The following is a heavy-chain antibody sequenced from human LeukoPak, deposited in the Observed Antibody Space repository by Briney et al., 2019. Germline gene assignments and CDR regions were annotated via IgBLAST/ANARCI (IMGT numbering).Heavy chain of an antibody. J-gene: IGHJ4*02. CDR2: IYTSGST. CDR3: ARDLGLLPDY. Sequence: PSETLSLTCTVSGGSISSGSYYWSWIRQPAGKGLEWIGRIYTSGSTNYNPSLKSRVTISVDTSKNQFSLKLSSVTAADTAVYYCARDLGLLPDYWGQGTLVTVSS. D-gene: IGHD3-22*01. CDR1: GGSISSGSYY. V-gene: IGHV4-61*02.